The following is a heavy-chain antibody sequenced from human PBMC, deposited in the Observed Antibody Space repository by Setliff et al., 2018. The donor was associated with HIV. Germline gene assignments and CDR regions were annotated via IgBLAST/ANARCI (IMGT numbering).Heavy chain of an antibody. V-gene: IGHV1-2*07. CDR2: INPKSGAT. CDR1: GYRFTDFY. D-gene: IGHD3-9*01. Sequence: GASVKVSCKTFGYRFTDFYVNWVRQAPGQGLEWRGWINPKSGATKNAHKFQGRLTMTRDTSISTVYMELSSLRADDTALYFCARGAGDPAINPPSFDYDFDYWGHGTPVTVSS. CDR3: ARGAGDPAINPPSFDYDFDY. J-gene: IGHJ4*01.